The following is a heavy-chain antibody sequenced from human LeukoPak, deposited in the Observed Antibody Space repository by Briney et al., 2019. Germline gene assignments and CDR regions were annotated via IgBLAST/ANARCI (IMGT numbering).Heavy chain of an antibody. Sequence: ASVKVSCKASGRTNNTFGVTWVRQAPGQGLEWIGWISSDNGIPRYADKFQDRVTISADTSTTTAYIEMRSLTYDDTAVYFCANVAKGRFFFYHMDVWGKGITVTVSS. V-gene: IGHV1-18*01. CDR2: ISSDNGIP. CDR1: GRTNNTFG. D-gene: IGHD2-2*01. CDR3: ANVAKGRFFFYHMDV. J-gene: IGHJ6*04.